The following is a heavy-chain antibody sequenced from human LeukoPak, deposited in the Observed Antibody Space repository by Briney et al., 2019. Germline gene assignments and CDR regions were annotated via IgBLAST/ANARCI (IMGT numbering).Heavy chain of an antibody. V-gene: IGHV3-53*01. Sequence: GGSLRLSCAGSGFIVSSSYMNWVRQAPGKGLEWVSVIYSDGGTYYADSVQGRFTISRDNSKNTVYLQMNSLRVEDTAMYYCARDANWGQGTLVTVSS. CDR1: GFIVSSSY. CDR3: ARDAN. CDR2: IYSDGGT. J-gene: IGHJ4*02.